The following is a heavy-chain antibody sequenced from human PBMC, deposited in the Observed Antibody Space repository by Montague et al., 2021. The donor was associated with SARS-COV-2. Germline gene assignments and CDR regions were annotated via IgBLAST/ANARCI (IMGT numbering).Heavy chain of an antibody. V-gene: IGHV4-39*07. CDR3: ARTTWLRGYFDL. CDR2: IYYSGST. CDR1: GGSIRSSSYY. J-gene: IGHJ2*01. Sequence: SETLSLTRTVSGGSIRSSSYYWGWIRQPPGKGLECIGSIYYSGSTYYNPSLKSRVTISVDTSKNHFSLKLSSVTAADTAVYYCARTTWLRGYFDLWGRGTLVTVSS. D-gene: IGHD5-12*01.